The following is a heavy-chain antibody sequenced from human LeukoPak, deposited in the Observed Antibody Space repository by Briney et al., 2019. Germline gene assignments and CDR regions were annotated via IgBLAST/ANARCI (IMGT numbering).Heavy chain of an antibody. Sequence: PGGSLRLSCAASGFTFSSYAMSWVRQAPGKGLEWVSSISGSDGSTYYADSVKGRFTISRDNSKNTLYLQMNSLRAEDTAVYYCAADKYSSGWYNYYYYYMDVWGKGTTVTVSS. CDR2: ISGSDGST. V-gene: IGHV3-23*01. CDR1: GFTFSSYA. J-gene: IGHJ6*03. D-gene: IGHD6-19*01. CDR3: AADKYSSGWYNYYYYYMDV.